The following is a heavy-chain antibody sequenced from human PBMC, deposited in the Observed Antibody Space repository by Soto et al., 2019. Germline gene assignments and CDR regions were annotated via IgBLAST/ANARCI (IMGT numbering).Heavy chain of an antibody. CDR3: ARWSSLNF. J-gene: IGHJ4*02. V-gene: IGHV3-23*01. D-gene: IGHD3-10*01. CDR2: ISGSDCKT. CDR1: GFSFGSDA. Sequence: PGGSLRLSCAASGFSFGSDALSWVRQAPGKGLEWVSTISGSDCKTFYADSVKGRFSISRDTSQSTLYLQMTSLRADDTAISNCARWSSLNFWGPGPRVTLSS.